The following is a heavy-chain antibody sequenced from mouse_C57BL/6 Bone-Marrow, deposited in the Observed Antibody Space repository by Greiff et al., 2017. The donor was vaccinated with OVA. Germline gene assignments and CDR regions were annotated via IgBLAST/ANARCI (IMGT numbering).Heavy chain of an antibody. D-gene: IGHD2-4*01. Sequence: VQLQQSGPELVKPGASVKISCKASGYTFTDYYMNWVKQSHGKSLEWIGDINPNNGGTSYNQKFKGKATLTVDKSSSTAYMELRSLTSEDSAVYYCSTMITTWGQGTLVTVSA. CDR3: STMITT. CDR1: GYTFTDYY. V-gene: IGHV1-26*01. CDR2: INPNNGGT. J-gene: IGHJ3*02.